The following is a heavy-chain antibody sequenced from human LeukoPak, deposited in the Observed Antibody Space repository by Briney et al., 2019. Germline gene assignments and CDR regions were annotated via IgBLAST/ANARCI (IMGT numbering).Heavy chain of an antibody. J-gene: IGHJ5*02. Sequence: EPGGSLRLSCAASGFTFGSYAMSWVRQAPGKGLEWVSVISGSGGSTYYVDSVKGRFTISRDNSKNTLYLQMNSLRAEDTAVYYCARVPLEWLLSDWFDPWGQGTLVTVSS. CDR3: ARVPLEWLLSDWFDP. CDR2: ISGSGGST. CDR1: GFTFGSYA. D-gene: IGHD3-3*01. V-gene: IGHV3-23*01.